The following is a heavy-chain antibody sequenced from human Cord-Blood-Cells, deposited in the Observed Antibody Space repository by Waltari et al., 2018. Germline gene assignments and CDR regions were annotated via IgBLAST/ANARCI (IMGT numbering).Heavy chain of an antibody. V-gene: IGHV1-2*02. CDR1: GYTFTGHY. D-gene: IGHD2-2*01. Sequence: QVQLVRSGAEVKKPGASVKVSCKASGYTFTGHYMPWVPQAPGQGLEWMGWINPNSGGTNYAQKFQGRVTMNRDTFISTAYMELSRLRSDDTAVYYCARNPYALTHKRGLFDYWGQGTLVTVSS. CDR3: ARNPYALTHKRGLFDY. CDR2: INPNSGGT. J-gene: IGHJ4*02.